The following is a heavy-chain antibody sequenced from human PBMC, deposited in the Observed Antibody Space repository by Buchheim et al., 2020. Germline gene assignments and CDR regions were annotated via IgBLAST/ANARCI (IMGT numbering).Heavy chain of an antibody. CDR2: ISYDGSNK. V-gene: IGHV3-30*03. Sequence: QVQLVESGGGVVQPGRSLRLSCAASGFTFSSYGMHWVRQAPGKGLEWVAVISYDGSNKYYADSVKGRFTISRDNAKNSLYLQMNSLRAEDTAVYYCARDVAAAGTGNYYYYGMDVWGQGTT. CDR3: ARDVAAAGTGNYYYYGMDV. CDR1: GFTFSSYG. J-gene: IGHJ6*02. D-gene: IGHD6-13*01.